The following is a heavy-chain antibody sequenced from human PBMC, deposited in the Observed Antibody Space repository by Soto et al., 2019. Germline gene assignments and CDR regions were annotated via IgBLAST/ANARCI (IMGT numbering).Heavy chain of an antibody. Sequence: QVQLVQSGAEVKKPGSSVKVSCKASGGSFSSYIFNWVRQAPGQGLEWMGRIIPVGDIVNYAQKSQGRVTITADKSTTTAYVEVSSLPSEDTAVYYCAREGPQSRLEYWGQGTLVIVSS. CDR1: GGSFSSYI. J-gene: IGHJ4*02. CDR3: AREGPQSRLEY. V-gene: IGHV1-69*08. CDR2: IIPVGDIV.